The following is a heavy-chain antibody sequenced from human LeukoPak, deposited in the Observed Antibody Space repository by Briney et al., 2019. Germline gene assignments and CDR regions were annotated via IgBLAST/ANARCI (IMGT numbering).Heavy chain of an antibody. V-gene: IGHV3-53*01. CDR1: GFTVSSNY. D-gene: IGHD3-3*01. CDR3: AKDHYWSIDY. Sequence: GGSLRLSCAASGFTVSSNYMSWVRQAPGKGLEWVSVIYSGGSTYYADSVKGRFAISRDNSKNTLYLQMNSLRAEDTGVYYCAKDHYWSIDYWGRGTLVTVSS. CDR2: IYSGGST. J-gene: IGHJ4*02.